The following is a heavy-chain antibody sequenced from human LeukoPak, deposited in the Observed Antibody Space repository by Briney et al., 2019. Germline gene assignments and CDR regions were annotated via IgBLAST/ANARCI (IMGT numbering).Heavy chain of an antibody. J-gene: IGHJ5*02. CDR2: ISSYNGKT. Sequence: GASVKVACKASGYTFTSYGISWVRQAPGQGLEWMGWISSYNGKTNYAQKFRGRVTMTTDTSTTTAYMELMSLTSDDTAVYYCARDWQGVTQQNCFDPWAREPWSASPQ. D-gene: IGHD4-23*01. CDR1: GYTFTSYG. V-gene: IGHV1-18*01. CDR3: ARDWQGVTQQNCFDP.